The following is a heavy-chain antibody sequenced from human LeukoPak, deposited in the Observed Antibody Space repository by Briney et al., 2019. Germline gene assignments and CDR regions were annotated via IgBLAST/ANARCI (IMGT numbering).Heavy chain of an antibody. J-gene: IGHJ3*02. CDR3: ARGSSVSAFDI. V-gene: IGHV4-59*01. CDR2: IYYSGST. Sequence: SETLSLTCTVSGGSISSYYWSWIRQPPGKGLEWIGCIYYSGSTNYNPSLKSRVTISVDTSKNQFSLKLSSVTAADTAVYYCARGSSVSAFDIWGQGTMVTVSS. CDR1: GGSISSYY.